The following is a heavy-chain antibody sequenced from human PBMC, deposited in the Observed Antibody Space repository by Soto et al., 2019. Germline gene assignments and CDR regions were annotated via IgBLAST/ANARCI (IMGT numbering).Heavy chain of an antibody. CDR1: GFTFSSYA. CDR2: ISGSGGST. J-gene: IGHJ4*02. V-gene: IGHV3-23*01. CDR3: AKQYYDSSEYYFDY. D-gene: IGHD3-22*01. Sequence: EVQLLESGGGLVQPGGSLRLSCAASGFTFSSYAMSWVRQAPGKGLEWVSAISGSGGSTYYADSVKGRFTISRDNSKNTLYLQMNSLGAEDPAVYYCAKQYYDSSEYYFDYWGQGTLVTVSS.